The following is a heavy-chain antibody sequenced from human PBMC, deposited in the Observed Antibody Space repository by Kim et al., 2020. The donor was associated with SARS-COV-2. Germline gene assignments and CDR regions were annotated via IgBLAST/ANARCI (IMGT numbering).Heavy chain of an antibody. CDR2: ISSGGSNI. D-gene: IGHD2-21*02. V-gene: IGHV3-48*02. CDR1: GFTFSRNG. CDR3: ARLAYCGGDCPRNFDY. Sequence: GGSLRLSCAASGFTFSRNGMTWVRQAPGKGLEWVSYISSGGSNIFYADSVKGRFTISRDNAKNSLYLQMNSLRDEDTAVYYCARLAYCGGDCPRNFDYWGQGTLVTVSS. J-gene: IGHJ4*02.